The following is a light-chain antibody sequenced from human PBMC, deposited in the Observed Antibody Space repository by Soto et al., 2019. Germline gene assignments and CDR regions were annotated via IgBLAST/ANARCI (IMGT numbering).Light chain of an antibody. Sequence: EIVMTQSPATLSVSPGERATLSCRASQSVSSNLAWYQQKPGQAPRLLISGASTRATGIPARLSGSGSGTEFNLTISRLQSEDVAVDYCQQYNNWPPWTCGQGTKVDIK. CDR1: QSVSSN. V-gene: IGKV3-15*01. J-gene: IGKJ1*01. CDR3: QQYNNWPPWT. CDR2: GAS.